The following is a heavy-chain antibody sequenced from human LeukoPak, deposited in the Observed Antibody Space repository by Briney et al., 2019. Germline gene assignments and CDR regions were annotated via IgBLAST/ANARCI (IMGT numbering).Heavy chain of an antibody. CDR1: VYTFTVSY. CDR2: IYPNSGGT. CDR3: ARGRIIAEAGTRWFDP. D-gene: IGHD6-19*01. V-gene: IGHV1-2*02. Sequence: ASVKVSSMPSVYTFTVSYMHSVRQAPGQGVGWMGCIYPNSGGTNYTQKFQGRVTMTRDTSISTAYMELSRLRSDDTAVYYCARGRIIAEAGTRWFDPWGQGTLVTVSS. J-gene: IGHJ5*02.